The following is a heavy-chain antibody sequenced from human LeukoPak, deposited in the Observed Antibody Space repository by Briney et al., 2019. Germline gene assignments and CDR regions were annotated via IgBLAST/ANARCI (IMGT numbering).Heavy chain of an antibody. D-gene: IGHD1-26*01. J-gene: IGHJ5*02. CDR3: ARVVWDTYRGSFDP. CDR2: ISSGGSVI. Sequence: PGGSLRLSRRASGFIFSNYEMNWVRQAPGKGLEWVTYISSGGSVIYYADSVKGRFTISRDNAKNSLYLQMNSLRAEDTAVYYCARVVWDTYRGSFDPWGQGTLVTVSS. V-gene: IGHV3-48*03. CDR1: GFIFSNYE.